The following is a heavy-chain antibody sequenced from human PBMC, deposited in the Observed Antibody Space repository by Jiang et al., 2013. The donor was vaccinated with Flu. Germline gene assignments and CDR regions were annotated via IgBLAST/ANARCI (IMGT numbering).Heavy chain of an antibody. CDR3: ARVTSGYYRD. CDR2: INAYNGYT. Sequence: NYRISWVRQAPGQGLEWLGWINAYNGYTDYAQEFQGRLTMTTDTTATTGYMELRSLRSDDTAVYFCARVTSGYYRDWGQGTLITVSS. CDR1: NYR. V-gene: IGHV1-18*01. D-gene: IGHD3-22*01. J-gene: IGHJ4*02.